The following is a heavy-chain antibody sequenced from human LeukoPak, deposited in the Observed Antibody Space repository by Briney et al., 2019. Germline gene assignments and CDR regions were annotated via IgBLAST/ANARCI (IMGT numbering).Heavy chain of an antibody. CDR2: INIGGTNT. V-gene: IGHV3-11*01. CDR3: ATDGAGFDA. J-gene: IGHJ5*02. Sequence: GGSLRLFCAASGFTFNDYYQRWIRQAPGKGLEWLSYINIGGTNTHYADSVKGRFTISRDNAKQSLYLEMNNLRAEDTAVYYCATDGAGFDAWGQGVLVTVSS. CDR1: GFTFNDYY.